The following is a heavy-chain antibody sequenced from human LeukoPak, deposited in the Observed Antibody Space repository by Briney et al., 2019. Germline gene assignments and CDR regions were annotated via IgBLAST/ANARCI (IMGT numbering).Heavy chain of an antibody. CDR1: GFTFDDYA. Sequence: PGRSLRLSCAASGFTFDDYAMHWVRQAPGKGLEWVSGISWNSGSIGYADSVKGRFTISRDNAKNSLYLQMNSLRAEDTALYYCANEVAAAGRYFDYWGQGTLVTVSS. V-gene: IGHV3-9*01. CDR3: ANEVAAAGRYFDY. J-gene: IGHJ4*02. CDR2: ISWNSGSI. D-gene: IGHD6-13*01.